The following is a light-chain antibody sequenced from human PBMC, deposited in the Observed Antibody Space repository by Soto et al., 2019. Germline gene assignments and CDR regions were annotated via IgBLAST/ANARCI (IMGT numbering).Light chain of an antibody. CDR3: QQRNNWPT. V-gene: IGKV3-11*01. J-gene: IGKJ2*01. CDR1: QSVSSY. Sequence: EIVLTQSPATLSLSPGERATLSCRASQSVSSYLAWYQQKPGQAPRLLIYDASNRATGIPARFSGSGSGTAFTLTISSLEPEDFAIYYFQQRNNWPTFGQVTKLEI. CDR2: DAS.